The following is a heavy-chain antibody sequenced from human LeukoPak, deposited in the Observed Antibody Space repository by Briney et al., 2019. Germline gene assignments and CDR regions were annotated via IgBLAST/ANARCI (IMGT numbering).Heavy chain of an antibody. Sequence: ASVRVSCKTSRYTSTGYYIHRVRQAPGQGLEWMGWISPYNGNTNYAQKLQGRVTMTTDTSTSTAYMELRSLRSDDTAVYYCARDDYSKYRYYYYGMDVWGQGTTVTVSS. J-gene: IGHJ6*02. CDR2: ISPYNGNT. CDR3: ARDDYSKYRYYYYGMDV. D-gene: IGHD4-4*01. CDR1: RYTSTGYY. V-gene: IGHV1-18*04.